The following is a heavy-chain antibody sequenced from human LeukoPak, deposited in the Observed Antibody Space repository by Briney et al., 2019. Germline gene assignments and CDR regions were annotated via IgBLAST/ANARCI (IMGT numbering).Heavy chain of an antibody. D-gene: IGHD2-2*01. CDR2: IYHSGST. J-gene: IGHJ4*02. CDR1: GGSISSGGYS. CDR3: ARDAQYCSSTSCYLGFFDY. V-gene: IGHV4-30-2*05. Sequence: SQTLSLTCAVSGGSISSGGYSWSWIRQPPGKGLEWIGYIYHSGSTYYNPSLKSRVTISVDTSKNQFSLKLSSVTAADTAVYYCARDAQYCSSTSCYLGFFDYWGQGTLVTVSS.